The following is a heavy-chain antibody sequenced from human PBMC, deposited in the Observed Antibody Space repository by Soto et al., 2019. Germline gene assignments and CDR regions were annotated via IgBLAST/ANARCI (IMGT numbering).Heavy chain of an antibody. CDR1: GYTFTSYG. J-gene: IGHJ4*02. CDR2: ISAYNGNT. D-gene: IGHD4-17*01. Sequence: ASVKVSCKASGYTFTSYGISWVRQAPGQGLEWMGWISAYNGNTNYAQKLQGRVTMTWDTSITTAYLDLTRLTTYDTATYFCATWVDYGDFEGFDFWGQGTLVTVSS. V-gene: IGHV1-18*01. CDR3: ATWVDYGDFEGFDF.